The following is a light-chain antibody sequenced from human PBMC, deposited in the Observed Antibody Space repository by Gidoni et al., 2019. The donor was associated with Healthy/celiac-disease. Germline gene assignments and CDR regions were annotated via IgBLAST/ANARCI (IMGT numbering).Light chain of an antibody. Sequence: IVLTQSPGPLSLPPGARATPSCRASPSVSSSYLAWYQQKPGQAPRLLIYGASSRGTGIPDRFSGSGSGTDFTLTISRLEPEDFAVYYCQQYGRGFGQGTKVEIK. V-gene: IGKV3-20*01. CDR1: PSVSSSY. CDR3: QQYGRG. J-gene: IGKJ1*01. CDR2: GAS.